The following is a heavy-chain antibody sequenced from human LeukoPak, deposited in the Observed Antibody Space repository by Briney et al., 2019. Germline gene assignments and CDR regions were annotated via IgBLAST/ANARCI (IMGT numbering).Heavy chain of an antibody. Sequence: SETLSLTCAVYGGSFSGYYWSWIRQPPGKGLEWIGSIYYSGSTYYNPSLKSRVTISVDTSKNQFSLKLSSVTAADTAVYYCARGTSSSWAYYYYYMDVWGKGTTVTVSS. V-gene: IGHV4-34*01. J-gene: IGHJ6*03. CDR1: GGSFSGYY. CDR2: IYYSGST. D-gene: IGHD6-13*01. CDR3: ARGTSSSWAYYYYYMDV.